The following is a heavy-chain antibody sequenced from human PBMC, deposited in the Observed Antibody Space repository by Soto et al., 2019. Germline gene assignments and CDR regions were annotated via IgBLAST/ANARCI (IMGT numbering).Heavy chain of an antibody. D-gene: IGHD5-12*01. CDR2: IDRDGTET. CDR1: GFTFSAYW. V-gene: IGHV3-7*03. Sequence: DVHLVESGGGVVQPGGSLRLSCAASGFTFSAYWMTWVRLTPGKGLEWVASIDRDGTETHYVDSVKGRFIVSRDNAKKVLFLQMSGLRVDDTAVYYCARDPKRRDGYNFDSWGRGALVTVSS. J-gene: IGHJ4*02. CDR3: ARDPKRRDGYNFDS.